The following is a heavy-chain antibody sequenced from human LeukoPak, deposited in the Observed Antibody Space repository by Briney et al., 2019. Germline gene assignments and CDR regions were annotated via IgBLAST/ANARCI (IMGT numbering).Heavy chain of an antibody. J-gene: IGHJ6*02. CDR2: TYYRSKWNT. D-gene: IGHD6-6*01. Sequence: SQTLSLTCAISGDTVSSNTAAWNWIRQSPSRGLEWLGRTYYRSKWNTDYAASVQNRITINPDTSTNQFSLQLKSATPEDTAVYYCPRQRSTSTYYFGLDVWGQVTTVTVSS. CDR3: PRQRSTSTYYFGLDV. CDR1: GDTVSSNTAA. V-gene: IGHV6-1*01.